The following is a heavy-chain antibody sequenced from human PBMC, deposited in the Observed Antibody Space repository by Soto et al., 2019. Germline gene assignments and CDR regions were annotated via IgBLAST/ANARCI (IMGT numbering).Heavy chain of an antibody. V-gene: IGHV4-39*01. CDR1: GDSISSSSYY. J-gene: IGHJ4*02. D-gene: IGHD2-2*01. CDR2: IYYGGST. Sequence: QLQLQESGPGLVKPSETLSLTCTVSGDSISSSSYYWGWIRQPPGKGLEWIGLEWIGSIYYGGSTYYNPSLKSRVTISVDTSKNQFSLKLSSVTAADTAVYYCARLPTYQGYCISTSCRGIDYWGQGTLVTVSS. CDR3: ARLPTYQGYCISTSCRGIDY.